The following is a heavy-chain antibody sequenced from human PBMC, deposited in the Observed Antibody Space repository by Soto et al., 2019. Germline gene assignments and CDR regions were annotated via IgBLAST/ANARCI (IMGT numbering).Heavy chain of an antibody. CDR2: INVGNGNT. CDR3: ARGLNGYLHYFDY. V-gene: IGHV1-3*01. D-gene: IGHD5-18*01. Sequence: ASVKVSCKASGYTFTSYAIHWVRQAPGQSLEWMGWINVGNGNTRYSQEFQGRVTITRDTSASTAYMELSSLRSEDTAVYYCARGLNGYLHYFDYWGQGTPVTVSS. CDR1: GYTFTSYA. J-gene: IGHJ4*02.